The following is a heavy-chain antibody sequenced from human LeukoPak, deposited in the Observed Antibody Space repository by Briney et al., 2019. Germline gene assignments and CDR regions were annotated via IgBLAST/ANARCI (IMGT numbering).Heavy chain of an antibody. V-gene: IGHV5-51*01. CDR2: IYAGDSDT. J-gene: IGHJ6*03. CDR1: GYIFPNYW. Sequence: GESLKISCKGSGYIFPNYWLGWVRQMPGKGLEWMGFIYAGDSDTTYSPSFQGQVTISADKSISTAYLQWSSLKASDTAMYYCARHVDSGSYYYYYMDVWGKGTTVTVSS. D-gene: IGHD1-26*01. CDR3: ARHVDSGSYYYYYMDV.